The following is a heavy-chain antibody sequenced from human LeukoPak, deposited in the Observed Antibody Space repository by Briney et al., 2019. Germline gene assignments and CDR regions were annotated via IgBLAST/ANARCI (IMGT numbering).Heavy chain of an antibody. D-gene: IGHD3-10*01. CDR1: GCTFSSYW. Sequence: GGSLRLSCAASGCTFSSYWMSWVRQAPGKGLEWVSAISGSGGSTYYADSVKGRFTISRDNSKNTLYLQMNSLRAEDTAVYYCAKDRVVRGVTDAFDIWGQGTMVTVSS. J-gene: IGHJ3*02. V-gene: IGHV3-23*01. CDR2: ISGSGGST. CDR3: AKDRVVRGVTDAFDI.